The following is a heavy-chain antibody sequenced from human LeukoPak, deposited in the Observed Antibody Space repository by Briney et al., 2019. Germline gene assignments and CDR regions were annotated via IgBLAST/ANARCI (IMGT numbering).Heavy chain of an antibody. D-gene: IGHD4-11*01. CDR3: AGEMTTVTRGDY. J-gene: IGHJ3*01. CDR2: IYYSGST. Sequence: PSETPSLTCTVSGGSISSSSYYWGWIRQPPGKGLEWIGSIYYSGSTYYNPSLKSRVTISVDTSKNQFSLKLSSVTAADTAVYYCAGEMTTVTRGDYWGQGTMVTVSS. CDR1: GGSISSSSYY. V-gene: IGHV4-39*05.